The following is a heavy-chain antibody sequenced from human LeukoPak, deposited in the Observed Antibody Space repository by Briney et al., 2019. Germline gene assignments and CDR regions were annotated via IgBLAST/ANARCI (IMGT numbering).Heavy chain of an antibody. D-gene: IGHD3-10*01. CDR2: INHSGST. V-gene: IGHV4-34*01. CDR3: ARGRGAFDY. Sequence: SETLSLTCAVYGGSFSGYYWSWIRQPPGKGLEWIGEINHSGSTNYNPSLKSRVTISVDTSKSQFSLKLSSVTAADTAVYYCARGRGAFDYWGQGTLVTVSS. J-gene: IGHJ4*02. CDR1: GGSFSGYY.